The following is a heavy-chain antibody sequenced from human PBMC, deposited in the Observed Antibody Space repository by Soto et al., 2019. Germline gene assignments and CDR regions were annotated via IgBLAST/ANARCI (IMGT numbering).Heavy chain of an antibody. D-gene: IGHD2-21*01. CDR3: AKGSRMWTPDY. CDR1: GFSFSNDN. V-gene: IGHV3-21*01. CDR2: IISSGSFT. J-gene: IGHJ4*02. Sequence: GGSLRLSCAASGFSFSNDNMNWIRQAPGKGLEWVSSIISSGSFTYYADSVKGRFTISRDNAKNSLYLQMNSLRAEDTALYYCAKGSRMWTPDYWGQGTLVTVSS.